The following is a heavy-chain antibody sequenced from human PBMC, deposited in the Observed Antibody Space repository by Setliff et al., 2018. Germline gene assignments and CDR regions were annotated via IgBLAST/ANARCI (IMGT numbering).Heavy chain of an antibody. D-gene: IGHD3-10*01. CDR3: AKDKYSFGSGIYWNSFDL. CDR1: NGSLNRNGYY. V-gene: IGHV4-39*02. CDR2: VYHRGTT. Sequence: SETLSLPCTVSNGSLNRNGYYWAWVRQPPGKGLEWIASVYHRGTTYYNPSLKSRVTTSVDTSKNQFSLKLISVTAADTAVYYCAKDKYSFGSGIYWNSFDLWGQGTMVTVSS. J-gene: IGHJ3*01.